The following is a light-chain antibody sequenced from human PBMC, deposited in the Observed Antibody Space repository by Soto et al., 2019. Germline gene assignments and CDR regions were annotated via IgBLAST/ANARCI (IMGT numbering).Light chain of an antibody. V-gene: IGKV3-20*01. CDR3: QQYGSSPGT. Sequence: EIGLTQSPGTLSLSTGERATLSCRASQSVSSSYLAWYQQKPGQAPRLLIYGTSSRATGIPDRFSGSGSGTDFTLTISRLEPEDFAVYYCQQYGSSPGTFGQGAKVDVK. CDR2: GTS. J-gene: IGKJ1*01. CDR1: QSVSSSY.